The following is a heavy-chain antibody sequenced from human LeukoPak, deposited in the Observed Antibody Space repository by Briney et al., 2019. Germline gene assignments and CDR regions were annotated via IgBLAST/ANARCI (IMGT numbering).Heavy chain of an antibody. CDR1: GASISTTSYY. V-gene: IGHV4-39*01. CDR2: IYYTGST. CDR3: ARGRNGDLDS. Sequence: SETLSLTCTVSGASISTTSYYGVWIRQPPGKGLEWIGSIYYTGSTNYNPSLKSRVILSVDTSANEFSVRLTSVTAADTAVYYCARGRNGDLDSWGQGTLVTVSS. J-gene: IGHJ4*02. D-gene: IGHD2-8*01.